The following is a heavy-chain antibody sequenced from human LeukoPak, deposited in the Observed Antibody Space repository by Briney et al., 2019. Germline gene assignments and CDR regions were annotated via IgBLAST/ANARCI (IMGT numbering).Heavy chain of an antibody. Sequence: PGGSLRLSCEGSGFTFSNYWMGWVRQAPGKGLQWVANIKTDGSEKYYVDSVKGRFTISRDNAKNSLYLQMNSLRAEDTAVYYCARDPFGRATIPDYWGQGTLVTVSS. CDR2: IKTDGSEK. V-gene: IGHV3-7*01. D-gene: IGHD1-26*01. CDR3: ARDPFGRATIPDY. J-gene: IGHJ4*02. CDR1: GFTFSNYW.